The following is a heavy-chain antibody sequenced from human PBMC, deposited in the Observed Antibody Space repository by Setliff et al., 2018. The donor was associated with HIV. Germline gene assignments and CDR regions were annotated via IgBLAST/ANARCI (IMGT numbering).Heavy chain of an antibody. CDR3: ARELYGSGWGVYCYYYMDV. D-gene: IGHD6-19*01. CDR1: GGSITNYY. J-gene: IGHJ6*03. CDR2: IYYSGST. Sequence: SETLSLTCTVSGGSITNYYGSWIRQPPGKGLEWIGYIYYSGSTNYNPTLKSRVTISVDTSKNQFSLKLSSVTAADTAVYYCARELYGSGWGVYCYYYMDVWGKGTTVTVSS. V-gene: IGHV4-59*01.